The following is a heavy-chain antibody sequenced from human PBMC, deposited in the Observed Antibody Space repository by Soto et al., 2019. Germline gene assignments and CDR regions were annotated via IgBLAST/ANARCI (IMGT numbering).Heavy chain of an antibody. J-gene: IGHJ4*02. CDR3: AKSVYNWNDGFFDY. V-gene: IGHV3-30*18. CDR2: ISYDGINI. Sequence: GGSLRLSCAASGFTFSSYGMHWVRQAPGKGLQWVSVISYDGINIYYADSVKGRFTISRDNSKNTLYLQMNSLRAEDTAVYYCAKSVYNWNDGFFDYWGQGTLVTVSS. CDR1: GFTFSSYG. D-gene: IGHD1-1*01.